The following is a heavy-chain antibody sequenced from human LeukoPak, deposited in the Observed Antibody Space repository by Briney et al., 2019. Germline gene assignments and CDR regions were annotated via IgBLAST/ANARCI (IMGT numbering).Heavy chain of an antibody. CDR1: GGSINSGDYY. CDR3: ARDLSPHGFEP. Sequence: SETLSLTCTVSGGSINSGDYYWSWIRQPPGKGLEWIGYIYYSGNTYYNPSLKSRVTISLDTSKYQFSLKLSSVTAADTAVYYCARDLSPHGFEPWGQGTLVTVSS. CDR2: IYYSGNT. J-gene: IGHJ5*02. V-gene: IGHV4-30-4*01.